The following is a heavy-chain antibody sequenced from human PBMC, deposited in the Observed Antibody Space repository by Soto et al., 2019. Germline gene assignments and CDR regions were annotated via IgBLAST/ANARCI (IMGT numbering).Heavy chain of an antibody. CDR1: GANVSTGGYT. CDR3: ASEIGHRPTALCYYLGP. J-gene: IGHJ5*02. V-gene: IGHV4-30-2*01. Sequence: RTCDVCGANVSTGGYTWACVRQPTENAREWIGHADHSGTPYYNSSLKSRVIISGDRSTNQFSLKVRSVTAADTAVYYCASEIGHRPTALCYYLGPSGQRPLGTVSS. CDR2: ADHSGTP. D-gene: IGHD3-22*01.